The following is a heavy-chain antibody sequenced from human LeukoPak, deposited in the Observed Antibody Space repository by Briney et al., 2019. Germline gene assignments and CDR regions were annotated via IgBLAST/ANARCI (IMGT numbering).Heavy chain of an antibody. CDR3: ARGRGAARFVTIEFDY. CDR1: GGSFSGYH. D-gene: IGHD6-6*01. CDR2: INHRGST. Sequence: SETLSLTCAVYGGSFSGYHWSWIRQPPGKGLEWIGEINHRGSTNYNPSLKSRVTMSVDTSKNQFSLKLSSVTAADTAVYYCARGRGAARFVTIEFDYWGQGALVTVSP. J-gene: IGHJ4*02. V-gene: IGHV4-34*01.